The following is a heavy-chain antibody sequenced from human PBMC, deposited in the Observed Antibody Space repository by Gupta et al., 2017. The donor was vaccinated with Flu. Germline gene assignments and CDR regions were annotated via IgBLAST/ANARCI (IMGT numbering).Heavy chain of an antibody. D-gene: IGHD3-9*01. V-gene: IGHV3-33*05. J-gene: IGHJ5*02. Sequence: APGKGLEWVAVISNHAIEKYYADSVSGRFTISRDDSKNTVVLQMNSLRPQDTAVYYCVRAITPVEETGSSFDPWGQGTLVTVSS. CDR2: ISNHAIEK. CDR3: VRAITPVEETGSSFDP.